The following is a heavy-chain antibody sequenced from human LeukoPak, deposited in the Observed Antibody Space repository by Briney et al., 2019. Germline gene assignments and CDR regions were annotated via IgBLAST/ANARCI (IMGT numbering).Heavy chain of an antibody. V-gene: IGHV3-21*04. CDR1: GFTFSTYT. J-gene: IGHJ4*02. D-gene: IGHD4-17*01. Sequence: GGSLRLSCAASGFTFSTYTMTWVRQAPGKGLEWVSSISSSSSYMYYANSVKGRFTISRDNSKNTLYLQMNSLRAEDTAVYYCAKLSTVTGYFDYWGQGTLVTVSS. CDR2: ISSSSSYM. CDR3: AKLSTVTGYFDY.